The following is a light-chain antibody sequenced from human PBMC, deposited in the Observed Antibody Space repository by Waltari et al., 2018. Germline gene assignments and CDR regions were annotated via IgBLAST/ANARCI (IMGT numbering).Light chain of an antibody. Sequence: QTVVTQEPSFSVSPGGPVPLTCGLSSGSVSVRHYPSWYQQTPGQPPRVLIYSTNTRSSGVPDRFSGSILGNKAALTITGAQADDEAAYYCVLYMSRDILFGGGTKLTVL. CDR1: SGSVSVRHY. V-gene: IGLV8-61*01. J-gene: IGLJ3*02. CDR2: STN. CDR3: VLYMSRDIL.